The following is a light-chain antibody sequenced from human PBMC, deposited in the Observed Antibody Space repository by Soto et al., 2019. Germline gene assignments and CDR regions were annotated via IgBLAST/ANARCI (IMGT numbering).Light chain of an antibody. J-gene: IGLJ1*01. CDR2: ENN. CDR1: SSNIGNNY. V-gene: IGLV1-51*02. Sequence: QSVLTQPPSVSAAPGQKVTISCSGSSSNIGNNYVSWYQQLPGTAPKLLIYENNKRPSGIPDRFSGSKSGTSATLGITGLQPGYEADYYCGTWDSSLSAGRVFGTGTKVTVL. CDR3: GTWDSSLSAGRV.